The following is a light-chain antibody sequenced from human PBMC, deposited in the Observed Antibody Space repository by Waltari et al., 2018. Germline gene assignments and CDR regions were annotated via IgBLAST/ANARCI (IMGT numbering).Light chain of an antibody. CDR3: ATWDNSLTAVV. Sequence: QSVLTPPPSVSAPPGQKVTISCSGTSPNIGHYFVSWYHQLPGTTPNLPIYDNYKRPSGIPDGFSASKSGTSATLDITGLQIGDEAEWGCATWDNSLTAVVFGGGTKLTVL. CDR1: SPNIGHYF. J-gene: IGLJ2*01. CDR2: DNY. V-gene: IGLV1-51*01.